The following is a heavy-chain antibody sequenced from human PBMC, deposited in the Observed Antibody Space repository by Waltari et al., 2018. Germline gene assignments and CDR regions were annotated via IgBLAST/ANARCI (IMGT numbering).Heavy chain of an antibody. V-gene: IGHV3-23*04. CDR3: AKAAVVAAIPIYYYYYYMDV. Sequence: EVQLVESGGGLVQPGGSLRLSCAASGFTFSSYAMSWVRHAPGKGLEWVSAISGSGGSTYYADSVKGRFTISRDNSKNTLYLQMNSLRAEDTAVYYCAKAAVVAAIPIYYYYYYMDVWGKGTTVTVSS. D-gene: IGHD2-15*01. CDR2: ISGSGGST. CDR1: GFTFSSYA. J-gene: IGHJ6*03.